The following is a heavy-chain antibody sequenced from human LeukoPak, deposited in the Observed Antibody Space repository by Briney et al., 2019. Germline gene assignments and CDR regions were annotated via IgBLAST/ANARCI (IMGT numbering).Heavy chain of an antibody. CDR3: ARNSPAALDV. D-gene: IGHD2/OR15-2a*01. Sequence: SETLSLTCAVYGGSFSGYYWSWIRQPPGKGLEWIGEINHSGSNNYNPSLKSRVTISVDTSKNQFSLKLSSVTAADTAVYYCARNSPAALDVWGQGTTVTVSS. CDR2: INHSGSN. CDR1: GGSFSGYY. V-gene: IGHV4-34*01. J-gene: IGHJ6*02.